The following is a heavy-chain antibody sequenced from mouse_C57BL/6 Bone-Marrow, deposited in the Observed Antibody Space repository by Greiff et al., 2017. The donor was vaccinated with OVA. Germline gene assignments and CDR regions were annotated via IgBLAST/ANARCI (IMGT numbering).Heavy chain of an antibody. CDR2: ISYDGSN. Sequence: EVQLQESGPGLVKPSQSLSLTCSVTGYSITSGYYWNWIRQFPGNKLEWMGYISYDGSNNYNPSLKNRISITRDTSKNQFFLKLNSVTTEDTATYYCSRDGNTTVVDWYFDVWGTGTTVTVSS. J-gene: IGHJ1*03. CDR3: SRDGNTTVVDWYFDV. V-gene: IGHV3-6*01. D-gene: IGHD1-1*01. CDR1: GYSITSGYY.